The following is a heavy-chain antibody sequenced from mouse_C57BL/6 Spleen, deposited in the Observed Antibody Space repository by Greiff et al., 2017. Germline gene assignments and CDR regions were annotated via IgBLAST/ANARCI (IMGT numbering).Heavy chain of an antibody. Sequence: EVQGVESGPELVKPGASVKISCKASGYTFTDYYMNWVKQSHGKSLEWIGDINPNNGGTSYNQKFKGKATLTVDKSSSTAYMELRSLTSEDSAVYYCARGGGSSYLYFDYWGQGTTLTVSS. V-gene: IGHV1-26*01. J-gene: IGHJ2*01. CDR2: INPNNGGT. D-gene: IGHD1-1*01. CDR3: ARGGGSSYLYFDY. CDR1: GYTFTDYY.